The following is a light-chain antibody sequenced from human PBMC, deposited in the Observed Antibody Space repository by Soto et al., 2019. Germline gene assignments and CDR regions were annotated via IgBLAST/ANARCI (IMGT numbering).Light chain of an antibody. CDR3: QQYGSSPA. CDR2: GAS. CDR1: QSVSGNY. J-gene: IGKJ1*01. Sequence: EIVLTQSPGTLSLSPWEIATLSCRASQSVSGNYIAWYQQKPGQAPRLLIYGASTRATGIPARFSGSGSGTDFTLTISRLEPEDFAVYYCQQYGSSPAFGQGTKVDIK. V-gene: IGKV3-20*01.